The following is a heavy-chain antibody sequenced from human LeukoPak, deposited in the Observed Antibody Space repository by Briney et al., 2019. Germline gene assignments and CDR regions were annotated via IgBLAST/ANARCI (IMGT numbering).Heavy chain of an antibody. J-gene: IGHJ5*02. V-gene: IGHV1-8*01. D-gene: IGHD3-10*01. CDR3: AKVADYGSGSPNWFDP. CDR2: MNPNSGNT. Sequence: ASVKVSCKASGYTFTSYDINWVRQATGQGLEWMGWMNPNSGNTGYAQKFQGRVTMTRNTSISTAYMELSSLRSEDTAVYYCAKVADYGSGSPNWFDPWGQGTLVTVSS. CDR1: GYTFTSYD.